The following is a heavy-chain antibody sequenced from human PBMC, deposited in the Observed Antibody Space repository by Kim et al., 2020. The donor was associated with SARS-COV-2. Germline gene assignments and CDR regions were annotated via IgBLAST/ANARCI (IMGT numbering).Heavy chain of an antibody. CDR1: GFTFSSYS. CDR2: ISSSSSYI. CDR3: ARENLKYDSRSSDY. D-gene: IGHD3-22*01. Sequence: GGSLRLSCAASGFTFSSYSMNWVRQAPGKGLEWVSSISSSSSYIYYADSVKGRFTISRDNAKNSLYLQMNSLRVEDTAVYYCARENLKYDSRSSDYWGQGTLVTVSS. V-gene: IGHV3-21*01. J-gene: IGHJ4*02.